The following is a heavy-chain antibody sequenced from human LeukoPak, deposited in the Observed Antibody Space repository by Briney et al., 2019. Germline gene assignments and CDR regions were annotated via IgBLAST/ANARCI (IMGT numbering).Heavy chain of an antibody. J-gene: IGHJ6*02. CDR2: IKDDGSEK. V-gene: IGHV3-7*01. D-gene: IGHD3-3*01. Sequence: GSLRLSCAGPGFTFSSHWMNWVRQAPGKGLEWVASIKDDGSEKHYVDSVSGRFTISRDNAMNSLHLQMSSLRAEDTAVYYCARRGITISGVLVYHYSGLDVWGQGTTVTVSS. CDR1: GFTFSSHW. CDR3: ARRGITISGVLVYHYSGLDV.